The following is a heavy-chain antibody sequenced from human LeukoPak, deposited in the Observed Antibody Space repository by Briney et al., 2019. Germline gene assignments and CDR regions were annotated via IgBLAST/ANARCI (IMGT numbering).Heavy chain of an antibody. CDR3: ARDYTYGLAFDP. J-gene: IGHJ5*02. V-gene: IGHV1-69*05. Sequence: SVKVSCKASGGTFSSYAISWVRQAPGQGLEWMGGIIPIFGTANYAQKFQGRVTITTGESTSTAYMELSSLRSEDTAVYYCARDYTYGLAFDPWGQGTLVTVSS. D-gene: IGHD5-18*01. CDR2: IIPIFGTA. CDR1: GGTFSSYA.